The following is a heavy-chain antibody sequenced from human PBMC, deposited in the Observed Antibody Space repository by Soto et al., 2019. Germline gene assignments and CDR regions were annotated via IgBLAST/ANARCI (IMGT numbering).Heavy chain of an antibody. Sequence: GGSLRLSCEASGLSFNDHPMHCVRKAPGRGLEWVSSISSSSSYIYYSDSVKGRFTISRDNAKSTLYLQMNSLRAEDTAVYYCARDAIKSPGINYYGMDVWGQGTTVTVSS. CDR1: GLSFNDHP. J-gene: IGHJ6*02. CDR2: ISSSSSYI. CDR3: ARDAIKSPGINYYGMDV. V-gene: IGHV3-21*06.